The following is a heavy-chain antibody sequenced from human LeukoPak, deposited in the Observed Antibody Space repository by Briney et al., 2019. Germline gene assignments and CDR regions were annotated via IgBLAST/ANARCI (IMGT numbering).Heavy chain of an antibody. CDR2: ISTSSSYI. CDR3: ARDSSSWYYFDY. V-gene: IGHV3-21*01. CDR1: GFTFSSYS. Sequence: GGSLRLSCAASGFTFSSYSMNWVRQAPGKGLEWVSFISTSSSYIHYADSVKGRFTISRDNAKNSLYLRMNSLRAEDTAVYYCARDSSSWYYFDYWGQGTLVTVSS. D-gene: IGHD6-13*01. J-gene: IGHJ4*02.